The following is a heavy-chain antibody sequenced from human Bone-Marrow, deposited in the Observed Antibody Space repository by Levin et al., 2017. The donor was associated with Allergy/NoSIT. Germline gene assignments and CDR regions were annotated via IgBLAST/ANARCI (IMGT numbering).Heavy chain of an antibody. CDR3: SRTSRFYDTLTGYYNDYYYGMDV. D-gene: IGHD3-9*01. V-gene: IGHV3-11*01. CDR2: ISHSGNTI. CDR1: GFTFKDYY. J-gene: IGHJ6*02. Sequence: GGSLRLSCAASGFTFKDYYMSWTRQAPGKGLEWVSYISHSGNTIYYADSVRGRFTISRDNAKNSLFLQMESLRAEDTALYFFSRTSRFYDTLTGYYNDYYYGMDVWGQGTTVTVSS.